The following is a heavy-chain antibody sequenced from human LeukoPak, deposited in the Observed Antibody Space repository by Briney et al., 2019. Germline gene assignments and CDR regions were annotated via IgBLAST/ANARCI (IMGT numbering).Heavy chain of an antibody. V-gene: IGHV3-15*01. Sequence: GSLRLSCAASGFTFSNAWMSWVRQAPGKGLEWVGRIKSKTDGGTTDYAAPVKGRFTISRDDSKNTLYLQMNSLKTEDTAVYYCTTDRWSYYDFWSGYRYFDYWGQGTLVTVSS. CDR3: TTDRWSYYDFWSGYRYFDY. CDR1: GFTFSNAW. D-gene: IGHD3-3*01. CDR2: IKSKTDGGTT. J-gene: IGHJ4*02.